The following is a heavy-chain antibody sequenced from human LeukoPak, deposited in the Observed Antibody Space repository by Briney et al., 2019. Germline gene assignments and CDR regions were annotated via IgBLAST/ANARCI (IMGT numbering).Heavy chain of an antibody. CDR2: IGPDGSEK. CDR1: GFTFSDYY. J-gene: IGHJ4*02. D-gene: IGHD2-15*01. V-gene: IGHV3-7*01. CDR3: SYTLDY. Sequence: PGGSLRLSCVASGFTFSDYYMSWVRQPPGKGLEWVANIGPDGSEKYYVDSVKDRFTVSRDNAKNSLYLQMDSLRAEDTAVYYCSYTLDYWGQGTLVTVSS.